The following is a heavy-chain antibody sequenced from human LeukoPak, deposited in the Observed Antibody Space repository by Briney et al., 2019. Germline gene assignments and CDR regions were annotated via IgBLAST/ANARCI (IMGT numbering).Heavy chain of an antibody. CDR2: IYHSGST. V-gene: IGHV4-59*12. CDR3: ATVEYSPGGYFDL. D-gene: IGHD2/OR15-2a*01. CDR1: GGSISSYY. J-gene: IGHJ2*01. Sequence: TSETLSLTCTVSGGSISSYYWSWIRQPPGKGLEWIGKIYHSGSTNYNPSLKSRVTIPVDKSKNQFSLKLNSVTAADTAVYYCATVEYSPGGYFDLWGRGTLVTVSS.